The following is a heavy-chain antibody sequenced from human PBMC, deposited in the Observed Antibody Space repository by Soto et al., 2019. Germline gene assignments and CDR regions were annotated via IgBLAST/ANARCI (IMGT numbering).Heavy chain of an antibody. V-gene: IGHV3-48*03. CDR2: ISSSGSTI. J-gene: IGHJ4*02. CDR3: ARGLRYSSGLLGYFDY. D-gene: IGHD6-19*01. Sequence: LRLSCAASGFTFSSYEMNWVRQAPGKGLEWVSYISSSGSTIYYADSVKGRFTISRDNAKNSLYLQMNSLRAEDTAVYYCARGLRYSSGLLGYFDYWGQGTLVTVSS. CDR1: GFTFSSYE.